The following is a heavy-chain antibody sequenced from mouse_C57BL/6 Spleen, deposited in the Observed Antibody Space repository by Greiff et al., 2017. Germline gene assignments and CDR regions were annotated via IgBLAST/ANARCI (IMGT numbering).Heavy chain of an antibody. D-gene: IGHD1-1*01. Sequence: VESGGGLVKPGGSLKLSCAASGFTFSSYTMSWVRQTPEKRLEWVATISGGGGNTYYPDSVKGRFTISRDNAKNTLYLQMSSLRSEDTALYYCARHRDYYGSSWYFDVWGTGTTVTVSS. J-gene: IGHJ1*03. CDR2: ISGGGGNT. CDR1: GFTFSSYT. V-gene: IGHV5-9*01. CDR3: ARHRDYYGSSWYFDV.